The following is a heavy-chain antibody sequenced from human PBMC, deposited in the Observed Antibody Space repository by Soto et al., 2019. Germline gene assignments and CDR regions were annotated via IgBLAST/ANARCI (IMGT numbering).Heavy chain of an antibody. CDR1: GYTFTSYG. CDR2: ISAYNGNT. V-gene: IGHV1-18*04. J-gene: IGHJ4*02. CDR3: ARAPHYYDRSGYYWEFDY. D-gene: IGHD3-22*01. Sequence: ASVKVSCKASGYTFTSYGISWVRQAPGQGLEWMGWISAYNGNTNYAQKLQGRVTMTTDTSTSTAYMELRSLRSDDTAVYYCARAPHYYDRSGYYWEFDYWGQGTLVTVSS.